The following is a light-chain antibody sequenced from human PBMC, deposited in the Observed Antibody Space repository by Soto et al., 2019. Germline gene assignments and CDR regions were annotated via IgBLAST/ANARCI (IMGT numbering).Light chain of an antibody. V-gene: IGKV1-5*01. J-gene: IGKJ5*01. CDR1: QSISSW. Sequence: DIQMTRSPSTLSASVGDRVTITCRASQSISSWLAWYQQKPGKAPKSLIYDASSLHSGVPSRFSGSRSGTDFTLTISSLQPEDFATYYCQHYNGYPQTFGQGTRLEIK. CDR2: DAS. CDR3: QHYNGYPQT.